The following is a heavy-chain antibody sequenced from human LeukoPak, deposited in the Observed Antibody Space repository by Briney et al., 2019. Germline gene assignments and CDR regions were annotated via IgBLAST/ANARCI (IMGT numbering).Heavy chain of an antibody. V-gene: IGHV3-7*01. CDR2: IKQDGSEK. Sequence: GGSLRLSCAASGFTFSSYWMSWVRQAPGKGLEWVANIKQDGSEKYYVDSVKGRFTISRDNAKNSLYLQMNSLRAEDTAVYYCARDAGDIVVVPAAYHFDYWGQGTLVTVSS. CDR1: GFTFSSYW. J-gene: IGHJ4*02. D-gene: IGHD2-2*01. CDR3: ARDAGDIVVVPAAYHFDY.